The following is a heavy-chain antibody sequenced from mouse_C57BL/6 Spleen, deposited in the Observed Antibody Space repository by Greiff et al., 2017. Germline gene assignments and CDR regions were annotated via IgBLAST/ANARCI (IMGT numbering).Heavy chain of an antibody. CDR3: TYDGYWFAY. V-gene: IGHV6-3*01. J-gene: IGHJ3*01. D-gene: IGHD2-3*01. Sequence: EVKLMESGGGLVQPGGSMKLSCVASGFTFSNYWMNWVRQSPEKGLEWVAQIRLKSDNYATHYAESVKGRFTISRDDSKSSVYLQMNNLRAEDTGIYYCTYDGYWFAYWGQGTLVTVSA. CDR1: GFTFSNYW. CDR2: IRLKSDNYAT.